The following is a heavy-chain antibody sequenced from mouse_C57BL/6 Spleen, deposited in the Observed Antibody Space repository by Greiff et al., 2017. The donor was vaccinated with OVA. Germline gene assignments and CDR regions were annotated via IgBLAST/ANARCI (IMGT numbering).Heavy chain of an antibody. CDR3: TIYYRAY. CDR2: IDPENGDT. CDR1: GFNIKDDY. V-gene: IGHV14-4*01. J-gene: IGHJ2*01. Sequence: EVQLQESGAELVRPGASVKLSCTASGFNIKDDYMHWVKQRPEQGLEWIGWIDPENGDTEYASKFQGKATITADTSSNTAYLQLSSLTSEDTAVYYCTIYYRAYWGQGTTLTVSS. D-gene: IGHD2-1*01.